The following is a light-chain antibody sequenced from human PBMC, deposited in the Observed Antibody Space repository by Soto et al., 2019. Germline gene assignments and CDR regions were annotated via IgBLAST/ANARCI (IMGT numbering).Light chain of an antibody. V-gene: IGLV2-14*01. CDR2: EVS. Sequence: QSALTQPASVSGSPGQSITISCTGTSSDVGSYNYVSWYQQHPGKVPKLMIYEVSNRPSGVSNRFSGSKSGNTASLTISGLQAEDEADYYCSSYTLSSTWVFGGGTKVTVL. CDR1: SSDVGSYNY. J-gene: IGLJ3*02. CDR3: SSYTLSSTWV.